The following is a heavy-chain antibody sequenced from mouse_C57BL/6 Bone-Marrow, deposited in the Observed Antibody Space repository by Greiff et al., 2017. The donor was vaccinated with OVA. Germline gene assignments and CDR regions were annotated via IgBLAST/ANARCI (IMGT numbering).Heavy chain of an antibody. CDR3: ASEALGSSPFAY. J-gene: IGHJ3*01. CDR1: GFSLTSYG. Sequence: QVQLKESGPGLVAPSQSLSITCTVSGFSLTSYGVDWVRQSPGKGLEWLGVIWGVGSTNYNSALISRLSISKNNSKSQVFLKRNRLQTDDTAMYYCASEALGSSPFAYWGQGTLVTVSA. V-gene: IGHV2-6*01. D-gene: IGHD1-1*01. CDR2: IWGVGST.